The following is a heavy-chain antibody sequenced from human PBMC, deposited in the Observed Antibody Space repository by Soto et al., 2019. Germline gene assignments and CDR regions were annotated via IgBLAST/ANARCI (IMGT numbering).Heavy chain of an antibody. Sequence: QITLNESGPTLVKHTQTLTLTCTFSWFSLTTSGVGVGWIRQSPGKAPDWLALIYWDDDKRYSPSLKSSLTITTDTSKNQVVLTIADLDPADTATYYCAHRILRTVFGLVTTTAIYFDFLGQGIPVAVSS. CDR2: IYWDDDK. CDR3: AHRILRTVFGLVTTTAIYFDF. V-gene: IGHV2-5*02. D-gene: IGHD3-3*01. CDR1: WFSLTTSGVG. J-gene: IGHJ4*02.